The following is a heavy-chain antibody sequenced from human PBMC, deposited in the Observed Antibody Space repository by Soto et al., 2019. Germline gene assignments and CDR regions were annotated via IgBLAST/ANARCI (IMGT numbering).Heavy chain of an antibody. CDR3: ARGWSIVIAIDH. V-gene: IGHV4-61*08. D-gene: IGHD3-16*02. CDR1: GGSVSSGGFY. J-gene: IGHJ4*02. CDR2: LYSSVST. Sequence: PWETLPLTCTVSGGSVSSGGFYWSWIRQPPGKGLEWLGYLYSSVSTTYNPSLKDRVTISDDTSKNQFSLTLTSVTAADAAVYFCARGWSIVIAIDHWGPGTLVTVSS.